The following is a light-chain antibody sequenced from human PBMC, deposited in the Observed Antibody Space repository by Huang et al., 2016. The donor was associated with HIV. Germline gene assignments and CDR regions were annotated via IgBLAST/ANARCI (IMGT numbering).Light chain of an antibody. Sequence: EIVMTQSPVTVSVSPGGSATLSCWASQSVGDNLAWFQQKPGQAPRLLVRGSSTRATGVPARFSGSVSGTGFTLTITSLQSDDYAVYYCHQYYTWPRTFGPGTRVE. V-gene: IGKV3-15*01. CDR1: QSVGDN. CDR3: HQYYTWPRT. J-gene: IGKJ1*01. CDR2: GSS.